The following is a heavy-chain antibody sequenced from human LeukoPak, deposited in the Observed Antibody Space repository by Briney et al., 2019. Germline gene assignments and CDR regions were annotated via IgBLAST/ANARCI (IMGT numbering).Heavy chain of an antibody. CDR2: IKSKTDGGTT. D-gene: IGHD1-1*01. Sequence: RSGGSLRLSCAASGFTFSNAWMSWVRQAPGKGLEWVGRIKSKTDGGTTDYAAPVKGRFTISRDDSKNTLYLQMNSLKTEDTAVYYCAKDASKYNWNDYWGQGTLVTVSS. J-gene: IGHJ4*02. CDR3: AKDASKYNWNDY. CDR1: GFTFSNAW. V-gene: IGHV3-15*01.